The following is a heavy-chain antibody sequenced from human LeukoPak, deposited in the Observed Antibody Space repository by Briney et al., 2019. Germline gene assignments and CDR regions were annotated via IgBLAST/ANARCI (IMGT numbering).Heavy chain of an antibody. CDR1: GGSTSSSSYY. CDR3: ARHRIRSWFDP. D-gene: IGHD2-15*01. Sequence: KTSETLSLTCTVSGGSTSSSSYYWGWIHQPPGKGLEWIGSIYYSGSTYYNPSLKSRVTISVDTSKNQFSLKLSSVTAADTAVYYCARHRIRSWFDPWGQGTLVTVSS. V-gene: IGHV4-39*01. J-gene: IGHJ5*02. CDR2: IYYSGST.